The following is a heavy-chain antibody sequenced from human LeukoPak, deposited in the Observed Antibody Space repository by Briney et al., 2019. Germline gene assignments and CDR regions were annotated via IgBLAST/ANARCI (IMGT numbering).Heavy chain of an antibody. V-gene: IGHV3-7*04. CDR1: GFTFSGYW. CDR2: IKEDGSEK. J-gene: IGHJ4*02. Sequence: GGSLRLSCAASGFTFSGYWMSWVRQAPGRGLEWVANIKEDGSEKYYVDSVKGRFTISRDNAKNSLYLQMNSLRAEDTAVYYCARYDTGRTFWGQGTLVTVSA. CDR3: ARYDTGRTF. D-gene: IGHD3-10*01.